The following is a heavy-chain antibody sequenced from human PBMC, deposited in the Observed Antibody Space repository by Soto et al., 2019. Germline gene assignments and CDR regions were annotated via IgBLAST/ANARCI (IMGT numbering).Heavy chain of an antibody. Sequence: GGALRLSCAASGFTFSSYSMNWVRQAPGKGLEWVSSISSSSSYIYYADSVKGRFTISRGNANNSLYRQMSSLRAEDTAVYYCAVGNFYDSSGPGYDAFDIWGQGTMVTVSS. CDR1: GFTFSSYS. J-gene: IGHJ3*02. V-gene: IGHV3-21*01. D-gene: IGHD3-22*01. CDR3: AVGNFYDSSGPGYDAFDI. CDR2: ISSSSSYI.